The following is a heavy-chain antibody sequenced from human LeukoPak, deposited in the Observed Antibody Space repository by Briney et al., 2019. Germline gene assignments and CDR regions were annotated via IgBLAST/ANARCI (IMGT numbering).Heavy chain of an antibody. D-gene: IGHD6-13*01. CDR3: ARGSGSSSWYPYYYYYMDV. CDR1: GFTVSSNY. CDR2: LYSGGST. Sequence: GGSLRLSCAASGFTVSSNYMSWVRQAPGKGLEWVSVLYSGGSTYYADSVKGRFTISRDNAKNTLYLQMNSLRAEDTAVYYCARGSGSSSWYPYYYYYMDVWGKGTTVTVSS. J-gene: IGHJ6*03. V-gene: IGHV3-53*01.